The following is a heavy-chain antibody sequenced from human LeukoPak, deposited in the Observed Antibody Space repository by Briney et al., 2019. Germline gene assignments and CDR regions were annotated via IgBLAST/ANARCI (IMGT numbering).Heavy chain of an antibody. CDR2: IYYSGST. CDR1: GGSISSGDYY. J-gene: IGHJ4*02. V-gene: IGHV4-30-4*01. D-gene: IGHD4-17*01. Sequence: SETLSLTCTVSGGSISSGDYYWSWIRQPPGKGLEWIGYIYYSGSTYYNPSLKSRVTISVDTSKNQFSLKLSSVTAADTAVYYCASRGSPVTLYYFDYWGQGTLVTVSS. CDR3: ASRGSPVTLYYFDY.